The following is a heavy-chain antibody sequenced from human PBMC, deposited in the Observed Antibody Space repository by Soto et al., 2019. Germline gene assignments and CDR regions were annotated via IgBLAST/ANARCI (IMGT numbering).Heavy chain of an antibody. Sequence: SETLSLTCTVSGDSITNSDYYWNWIRQSPGKGLEWIASIDYSGNTYYNPSLKSRGVLSADTSKNLCSLKLRAVTSADTALHFSGRDGPYYYGFDVRGQGTTVTVAS. CDR3: GRDGPYYYGFDV. CDR2: IDYSGNT. J-gene: IGHJ6*01. V-gene: IGHV4-30-4*01. CDR1: GDSITNSDYY.